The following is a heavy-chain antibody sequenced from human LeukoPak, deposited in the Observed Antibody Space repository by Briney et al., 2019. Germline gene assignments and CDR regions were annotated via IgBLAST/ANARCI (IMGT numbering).Heavy chain of an antibody. CDR2: ISGSGGST. Sequence: PGGSLRLSCAASGFTFSSYAMSWVRQAPGKGLEWVSAISGSGGSTYYADSVKGRFTISRDNSKNTLYLQMNSLRAGDTAVYYCARAGEMATTYWYFDLWGRGTLVTVSS. J-gene: IGHJ2*01. CDR3: ARAGEMATTYWYFDL. D-gene: IGHD5-24*01. V-gene: IGHV3-23*01. CDR1: GFTFSSYA.